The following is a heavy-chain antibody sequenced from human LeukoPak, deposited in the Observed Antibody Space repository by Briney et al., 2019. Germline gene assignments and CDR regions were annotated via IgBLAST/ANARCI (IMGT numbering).Heavy chain of an antibody. CDR3: AKAPAAATKYYYGMDV. CDR1: GFTFNNYA. CDR2: LSGIGGAT. Sequence: GRSLRLSCAASGFTFNNYAMSWVRQAPGKGLEWVSALSGIGGATYYADSVKGRFTISRDNSKNTLFLHMNSLRVEDTAVYYCAKAPAAATKYYYGMDVWGQGTTVTVSS. D-gene: IGHD6-13*01. J-gene: IGHJ6*02. V-gene: IGHV3-23*01.